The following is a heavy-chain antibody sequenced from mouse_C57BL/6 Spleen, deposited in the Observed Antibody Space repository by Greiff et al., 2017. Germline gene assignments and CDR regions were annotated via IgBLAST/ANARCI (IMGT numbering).Heavy chain of an antibody. J-gene: IGHJ2*01. V-gene: IGHV1-72*01. CDR2: IDPNSGGT. Sequence: QVQLKQPGAELVKPGASVKLSCKASGYTFTSYWMHWVKQRPGRGLEWIGRIDPNSGGTKYNEKFKSKATLTVDKPSSTAYMQLSSLTSEDAAVYYCASSGSSYGKDYWGQGTTLTVSS. CDR1: GYTFTSYW. CDR3: ASSGSSYGKDY. D-gene: IGHD1-1*01.